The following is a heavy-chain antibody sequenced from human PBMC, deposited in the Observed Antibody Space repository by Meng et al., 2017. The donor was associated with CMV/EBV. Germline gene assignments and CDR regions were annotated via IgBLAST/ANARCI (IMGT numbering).Heavy chain of an antibody. V-gene: IGHV3-21*01. CDR3: ARDRIRYYYDSSGSLTEFDY. CDR1: GFTFSSYS. D-gene: IGHD3-22*01. CDR2: ISSSSSYI. J-gene: IGHJ4*02. Sequence: GGSLRLSCAASGFTFSSYSMNWVRQAPGKGLEWVSSISSSSSYIYYADSVKGRFTISRDNAKNSLYLQMNSLRAEDTAVYYCARDRIRYYYDSSGSLTEFDYWGQGTLVTVSS.